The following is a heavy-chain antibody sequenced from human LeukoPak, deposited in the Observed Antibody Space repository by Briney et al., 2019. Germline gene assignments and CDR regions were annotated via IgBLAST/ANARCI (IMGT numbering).Heavy chain of an antibody. CDR3: ARGLYYYDSSGYYVNPEGAFDI. Sequence: ASVKVSFKASGYTFTSYYMHWVRQAPGQGLEWMGIINPSGGSTSYAQKFQGRVTITRDMSTSTVYMELSSLGSEDTAVYYCARGLYYYDSSGYYVNPEGAFDIWGQGTMVTVSS. V-gene: IGHV1-46*01. CDR2: INPSGGST. CDR1: GYTFTSYY. D-gene: IGHD3-22*01. J-gene: IGHJ3*02.